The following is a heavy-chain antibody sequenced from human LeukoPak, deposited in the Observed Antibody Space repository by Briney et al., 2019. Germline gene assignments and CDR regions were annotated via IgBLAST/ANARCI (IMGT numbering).Heavy chain of an antibody. J-gene: IGHJ4*02. D-gene: IGHD6-13*01. CDR2: ISGSGGST. CDR3: AKDPGAAAGVFDY. Sequence: GGSLRLSCAASGLTLSSYAMSWVRQAPGKGLEWVSGISGSGGSTYYADSVKGRFTISRDNSKNTLYLQMNSLRADDTAIYYCAKDPGAAAGVFDYWGQGTLVTVSS. CDR1: GLTLSSYA. V-gene: IGHV3-23*01.